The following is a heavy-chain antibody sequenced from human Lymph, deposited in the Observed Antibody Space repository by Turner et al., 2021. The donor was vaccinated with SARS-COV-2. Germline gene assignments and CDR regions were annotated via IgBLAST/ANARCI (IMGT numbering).Heavy chain of an antibody. V-gene: IGHV1-2*02. D-gene: IGHD6-19*01. J-gene: IGHJ3*02. CDR3: ARSLGYSSGWYGDAFDI. Sequence: QVQLVQSGAEVKKPGASVKVSCKASGYTFTGYYVNWVRQAPGQGLEWMGWINPNSGCTDYAQNFQGRVTMTRDTSISTAYMELSRLSSDDTAVYYCARSLGYSSGWYGDAFDIWGLGTMVTVSS. CDR2: INPNSGCT. CDR1: GYTFTGYY.